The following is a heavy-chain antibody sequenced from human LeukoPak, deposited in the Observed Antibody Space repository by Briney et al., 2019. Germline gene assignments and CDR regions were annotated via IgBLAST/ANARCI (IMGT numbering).Heavy chain of an antibody. D-gene: IGHD2-8*01. V-gene: IGHV1-8*01. J-gene: IGHJ4*02. CDR3: ARTSSETNKLDGHWPVSDY. Sequence: ASVKVSCTASGYTFTGYDINWVRQVTGQGLEWMGWMNFDSGNTAYTQKFQGRVTMTRETSITTAYMELSSLRPEDTAVYYCARTSSETNKLDGHWPVSDYWGQGTLVTVSS. CDR2: MNFDSGNT. CDR1: GYTFTGYD.